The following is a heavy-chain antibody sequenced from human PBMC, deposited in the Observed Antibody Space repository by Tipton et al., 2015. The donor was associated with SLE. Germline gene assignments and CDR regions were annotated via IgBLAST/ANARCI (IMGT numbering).Heavy chain of an antibody. Sequence: TLSLTCAVYGGSFSDYYWTWIRQPPGKGLEWIGEINHSGNTNFNSSLKSRVTISVDTSRNQFSLKLTSVTAADTAVYFCARVPLGQRQTGYWYFDLWGRGTLVTVSS. J-gene: IGHJ2*01. D-gene: IGHD1/OR15-1a*01. V-gene: IGHV4-34*01. CDR1: GGSFSDYY. CDR3: ARVPLGQRQTGYWYFDL. CDR2: INHSGNT.